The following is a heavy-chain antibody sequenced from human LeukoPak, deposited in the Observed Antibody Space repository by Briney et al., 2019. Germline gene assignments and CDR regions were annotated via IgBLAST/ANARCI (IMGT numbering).Heavy chain of an antibody. J-gene: IGHJ4*02. CDR1: GGTFSSYA. V-gene: IGHV1-69*05. Sequence: PRASVKVSCKASGGTFSSYAISWVRQAPGQGLEWMGRIIPIFGTANYAQKFQGRVTITTDESTSPAYMELSSLRSEDTAVYYCASEDVEYSSSSYFDYWGQGTLVTVSS. D-gene: IGHD6-6*01. CDR3: ASEDVEYSSSSYFDY. CDR2: IIPIFGTA.